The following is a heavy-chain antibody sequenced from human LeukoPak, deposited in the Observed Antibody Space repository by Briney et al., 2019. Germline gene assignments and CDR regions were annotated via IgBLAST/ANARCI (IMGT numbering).Heavy chain of an antibody. CDR1: GDSISRYY. D-gene: IGHD5-18*01. J-gene: IGHJ4*02. Sequence: PSETLSLTCSVSGDSISRYYWSWVRQPAGKGLEWIGRVYTSGRTNYNPSLKSRVTMSLDPSKNQFSLKLSSVTAADTAVYYCARAGLGYSYGFDYWGQGTLVTVSS. CDR2: VYTSGRT. CDR3: ARAGLGYSYGFDY. V-gene: IGHV4-4*07.